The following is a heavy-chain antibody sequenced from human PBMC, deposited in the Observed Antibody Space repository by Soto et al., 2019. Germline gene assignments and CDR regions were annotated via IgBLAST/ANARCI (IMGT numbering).Heavy chain of an antibody. Sequence: SETLSLTCTVSGGSISSGGYYWSWIRQHPGKGLEWIGYIYYSGSTYYNPSLKSRVTISVDTSKNQFSLKLSSVTAADTAVYYCARAGTLNYCYCPYWGQGTLVTVSS. V-gene: IGHV4-31*03. D-gene: IGHD2-15*01. CDR2: IYYSGST. J-gene: IGHJ4*02. CDR1: GGSISSGGYY. CDR3: ARAGTLNYCYCPY.